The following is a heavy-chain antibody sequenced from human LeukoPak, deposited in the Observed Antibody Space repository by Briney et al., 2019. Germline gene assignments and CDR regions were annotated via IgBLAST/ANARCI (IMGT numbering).Heavy chain of an antibody. D-gene: IGHD3-16*01. J-gene: IGHJ4*02. Sequence: GGSLRLSCAASGFTFSSYGMHWVRQAPGKGLEWVAVISYDGSNKYYADSVKGRFTISRDNSKNTLFLQMNSLRAEDTAVYYCAREPGGFYDYVWGSYPTSDYWGQGTLVTVSS. CDR3: AREPGGFYDYVWGSYPTSDY. CDR2: ISYDGSNK. CDR1: GFTFSSYG. V-gene: IGHV3-30*03.